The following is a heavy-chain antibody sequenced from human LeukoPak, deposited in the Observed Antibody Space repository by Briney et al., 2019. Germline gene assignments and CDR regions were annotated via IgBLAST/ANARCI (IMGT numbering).Heavy chain of an antibody. V-gene: IGHV4-38-2*02. D-gene: IGHD3-3*01. CDR1: GYSISSGYY. CDR2: IYHSGST. J-gene: IGHJ4*02. Sequence: SETLSLTCTVSGYSISSGYYWGWIRQPPGKGLEWIGSIYHSGSTYYNPSLKSRVTISVDTSKNQFSLKLSSVTAADTAVYYCARWVGLRITIFGVAARGYFDYWGQGTLVTVSS. CDR3: ARWVGLRITIFGVAARGYFDY.